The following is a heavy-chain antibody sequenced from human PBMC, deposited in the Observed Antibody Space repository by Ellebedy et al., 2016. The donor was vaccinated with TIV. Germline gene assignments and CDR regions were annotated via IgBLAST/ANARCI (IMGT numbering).Heavy chain of an antibody. CDR2: INPSGGST. V-gene: IGHV1-46*01. CDR3: ARESRCSSTSCKRTPFDY. D-gene: IGHD2-2*01. Sequence: AASVKVSCKASVYTLTSYVSWVRQAPGQGLEWMGIINPSGGSTSYAQKFQGRVTMTRDTSPSTVYMELSSLRSEDTAVYYCARESRCSSTSCKRTPFDYWGQGTLVTVSS. CDR1: VYTLTSY. J-gene: IGHJ4*02.